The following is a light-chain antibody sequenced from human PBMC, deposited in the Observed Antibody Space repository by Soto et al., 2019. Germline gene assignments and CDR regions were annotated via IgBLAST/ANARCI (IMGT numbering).Light chain of an antibody. J-gene: IGKJ4*01. CDR1: QGINTY. CDR3: QKYNSPPLT. Sequence: DIQMTQSPSSLSASVGDRVTITCRASQGINTYLAWYQQKPGNVPKLLIYAASTLQSRVPSRFSGSGSGTDFTLTISSLQPEDVAVYYCQKYNSPPLTFGGGTKVEIK. V-gene: IGKV1-27*01. CDR2: AAS.